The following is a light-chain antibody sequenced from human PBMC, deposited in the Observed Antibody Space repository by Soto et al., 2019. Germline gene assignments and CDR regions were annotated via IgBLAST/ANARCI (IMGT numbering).Light chain of an antibody. CDR3: CSYAGSSTYV. Sequence: SAPTQPASVSGSPGQSITLSCTGTSSDVGSYNLVSWYQQHPGKAPKLMIYEVSKRPSGVSNRFSGSKSGNTASLTISGLQAEDEADYYCCSYAGSSTYVFGTGTKVTVL. J-gene: IGLJ1*01. CDR2: EVS. CDR1: SSDVGSYNL. V-gene: IGLV2-23*02.